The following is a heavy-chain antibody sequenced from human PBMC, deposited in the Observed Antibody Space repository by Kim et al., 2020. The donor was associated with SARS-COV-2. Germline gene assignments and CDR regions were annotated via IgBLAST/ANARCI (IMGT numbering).Heavy chain of an antibody. CDR1: GFTFDDYG. D-gene: IGHD7-27*01. J-gene: IGHJ4*02. CDR3: AKDIRLGMGDYFDY. V-gene: IGHV3-9*01. CDR2: ISWNSGSI. Sequence: GGSLRLSCAASGFTFDDYGMHWVRQAPGKGLEWVSGISWNSGSIGYADSVKGRFTISRDNAKNSLYLQMNSLRAEDTALYYCAKDIRLGMGDYFDYWGQGTLVTVSS.